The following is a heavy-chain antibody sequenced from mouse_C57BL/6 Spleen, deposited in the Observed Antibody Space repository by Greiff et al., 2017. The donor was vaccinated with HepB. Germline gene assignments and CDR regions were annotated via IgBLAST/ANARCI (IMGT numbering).Heavy chain of an antibody. CDR3: VKAPYNGSSRYAMDY. J-gene: IGHJ4*01. D-gene: IGHD1-1*01. V-gene: IGHV7-4*01. CDR2: IRNKANGYTT. Sequence: EVKLMESGGGLVQPGASLRLSCAASGFTFTDYYMSWVRQPPGNAPEWLALIRNKANGYTTEYTSSVKGRFTISRDNSQNILYRQMNTLRAEDIATYDCVKAPYNGSSRYAMDYWGQGTSVTVSS. CDR1: GFTFTDYY.